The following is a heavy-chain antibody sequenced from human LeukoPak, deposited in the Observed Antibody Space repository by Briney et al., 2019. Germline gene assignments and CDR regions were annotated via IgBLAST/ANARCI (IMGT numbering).Heavy chain of an antibody. D-gene: IGHD2-2*02. Sequence: ASVKVSCKASGYTFTSYGISWVRQAPGQGLEWMGWISAYNGNTNYAQKLQGRVTMTTDTSTSTAYMELRSLRSDDTAVYYCARDFARYPPAAIDSAFDIWGQGTMVTVSS. V-gene: IGHV1-18*01. J-gene: IGHJ3*02. CDR3: ARDFARYPPAAIDSAFDI. CDR2: ISAYNGNT. CDR1: GYTFTSYG.